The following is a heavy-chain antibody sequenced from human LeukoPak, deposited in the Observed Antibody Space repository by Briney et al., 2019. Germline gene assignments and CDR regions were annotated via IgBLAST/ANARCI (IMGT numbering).Heavy chain of an antibody. CDR2: IYPGDSDT. CDR3: ARVEMATKPTYYFDY. CDR1: GYRFTSYW. D-gene: IGHD5-24*01. J-gene: IGHJ4*02. V-gene: IGHV5-51*01. Sequence: GESLKISCKVSGYRFTSYWIGWVRQMPGKGLEWMGIIYPGDSDTRYSPSFQGQVTISADKSISTAYLQWSSLQASDTAMYYCARVEMATKPTYYFDYWGQGTLVTVSS.